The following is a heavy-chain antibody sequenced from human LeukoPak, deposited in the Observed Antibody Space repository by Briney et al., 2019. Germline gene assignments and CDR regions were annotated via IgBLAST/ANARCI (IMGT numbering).Heavy chain of an antibody. J-gene: IGHJ5*02. CDR2: ISSSGGTI. CDR1: GFSFSDYY. V-gene: IGHV3-11*01. Sequence: GGSLRLSCAASGFSFSDYYMTWIRQAPGKGLEWVSYISSSGGTIIYADSVKGRFTMSRDNAKSSLYLQMNSLRAEDTAVYYCARGRWWTWFDPWGQGTLVTVSS. D-gene: IGHD2-8*02. CDR3: ARGRWWTWFDP.